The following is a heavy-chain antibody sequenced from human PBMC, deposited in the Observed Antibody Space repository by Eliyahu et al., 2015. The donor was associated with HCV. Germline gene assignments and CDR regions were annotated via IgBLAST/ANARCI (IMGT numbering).Heavy chain of an antibody. CDR1: GFTLSDEH. J-gene: IGHJ4*02. CDR2: SRNXPNGYTT. V-gene: IGHV3-72*01. D-gene: IGHD1-7*01. Sequence: EVQLVESGGGLXQPGGSLXXSCAASGFTLSDEHIDWVRQAPGKGLEWVGRSRNXPNGYTTEYAPSVRGRVSISRDATETSVLLQLNSLKTEDTAVYFCTRYKSNFHVDYWGQGTLVTVSS. CDR3: TRYKSNFHVDY.